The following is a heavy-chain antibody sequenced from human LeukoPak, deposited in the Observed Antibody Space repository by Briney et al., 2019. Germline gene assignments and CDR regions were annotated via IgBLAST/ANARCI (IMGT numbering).Heavy chain of an antibody. CDR1: GFTFSSYS. Sequence: PGGPLRLSCAASGFTFSSYSMNWVRQAPGKGLEWVSSISSSSSYIYYADSVKGRFTISRDNAKNSLYLQMNSLRAEDTAVYYCARESGYDLDFDYWGQGTLVTVSS. J-gene: IGHJ4*02. V-gene: IGHV3-21*01. CDR3: ARESGYDLDFDY. CDR2: ISSSSSYI. D-gene: IGHD5-12*01.